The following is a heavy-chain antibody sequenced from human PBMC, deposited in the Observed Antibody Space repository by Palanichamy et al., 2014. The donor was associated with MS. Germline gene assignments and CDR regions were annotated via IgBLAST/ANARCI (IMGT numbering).Heavy chain of an antibody. Sequence: QVQLVQSGAEVEKPGASVKLSCKTSGYTFTTYFMHWVRQAPGQGLEWMGRINPSGGSATYAQKFQGRVTMTRDTSTSTVYMELSSLRSEDTAVYCCARDWEYYGSGSYFFDYWGQGTLVTVSS. CDR1: GYTFTTYF. CDR3: ARDWEYYGSGSYFFDY. D-gene: IGHD3-10*01. CDR2: INPSGGSA. V-gene: IGHV1-46*01. J-gene: IGHJ4*01.